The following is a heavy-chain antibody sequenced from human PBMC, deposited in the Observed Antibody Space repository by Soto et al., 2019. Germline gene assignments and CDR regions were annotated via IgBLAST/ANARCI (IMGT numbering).Heavy chain of an antibody. J-gene: IGHJ4*02. D-gene: IGHD1-26*01. V-gene: IGHV1-24*01. CDR3: SDNLAATTRGPFDY. CDR2: FDPEDGET. Sequence: ASVKVSCKVSGYTLTELSMHWVRQAPGKGLEWMGGFDPEDGETIYAQKFQGRVTMTEDTSTDTAYMELSSLRSEDTAVYYCSDNLAATTRGPFDYWGQGTLVTVSS. CDR1: GYTLTELS.